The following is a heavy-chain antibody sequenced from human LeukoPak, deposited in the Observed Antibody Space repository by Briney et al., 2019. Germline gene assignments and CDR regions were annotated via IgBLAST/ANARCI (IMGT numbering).Heavy chain of an antibody. CDR1: GLTFSTSA. CDR3: ATAGGDGSRMGFDP. Sequence: GGSLRLSCAASGLTFSTSAMSWVRQAPGKGLEWVSAISGSGNITFHAVSVRGRFTISRDNSKTTLYLQMNSLRAEDTAVYYCATAGGDGSRMGFDPWGQGTLVTVSS. D-gene: IGHD2-15*01. J-gene: IGHJ5*02. V-gene: IGHV3-23*01. CDR2: ISGSGNIT.